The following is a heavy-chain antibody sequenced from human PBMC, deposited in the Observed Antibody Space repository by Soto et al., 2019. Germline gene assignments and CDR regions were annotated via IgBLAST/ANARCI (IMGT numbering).Heavy chain of an antibody. V-gene: IGHV3-21*06. CDR1: GFSFSWFS. D-gene: IGHD6-13*01. CDR2: ISSSSSYT. Sequence: GGSLRLSCAASGFSFSWFSMNWVRQAPGKGLEWVSSISSSSSYTYYTESVKGRFTISRDNAKNSLYLQMSSLGAEDTAVYYCAKRGVSSNANWFDSWGQGTLVTVSS. CDR3: AKRGVSSNANWFDS. J-gene: IGHJ5*01.